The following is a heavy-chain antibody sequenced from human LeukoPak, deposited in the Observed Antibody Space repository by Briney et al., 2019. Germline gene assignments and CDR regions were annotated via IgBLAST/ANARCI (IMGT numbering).Heavy chain of an antibody. D-gene: IGHD4-23*01. V-gene: IGHV3-74*01. CDR3: ARDRYYGGNSHAFDI. Sequence: GGSLRLFCAASGFTFSGYWMHWVRQAPGKGLVWVSRIYSDGSSTNYADSVKGRFTISRDNAKNTLYLQMDSLRAEDTAVYYCARDRYYGGNSHAFDIWGQGTTITVSS. J-gene: IGHJ3*02. CDR1: GFTFSGYW. CDR2: IYSDGSST.